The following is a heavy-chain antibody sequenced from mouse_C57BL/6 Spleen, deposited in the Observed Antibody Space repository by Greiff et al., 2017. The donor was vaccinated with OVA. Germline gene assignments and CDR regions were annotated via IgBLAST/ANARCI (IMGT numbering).Heavy chain of an antibody. D-gene: IGHD2-4*01. Sequence: QVTLKESGAELVRPGTSVKVSCKASGYAFTNYLIEWVKQRPGQGLEWIGVINPGSGGTNYNEKFKGKATLTADKSSSTAYMQLSSLTSEDSAVYFCARGAEDYQEDWFAYWGQGTLVTVSA. J-gene: IGHJ3*01. CDR2: INPGSGGT. CDR1: GYAFTNYL. V-gene: IGHV1-54*01. CDR3: ARGAEDYQEDWFAY.